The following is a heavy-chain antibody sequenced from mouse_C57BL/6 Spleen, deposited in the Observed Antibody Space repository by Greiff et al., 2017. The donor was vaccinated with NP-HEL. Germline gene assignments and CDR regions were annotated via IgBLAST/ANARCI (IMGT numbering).Heavy chain of an antibody. D-gene: IGHD1-1*01. V-gene: IGHV5-16*01. CDR3: ARHYGSSYAFDY. CDR1: GFTFSDYY. Sequence: EVKLMESEGGLVQPGSSMKLSCTASGFTFSDYYMAWVRQVPEKGLEWVANINYDGSSTYYLDSLKSRFIISRDNAKNILYLQMSSLKSEDTATYYCARHYGSSYAFDYWGQGTTLTVSS. CDR2: INYDGSST. J-gene: IGHJ2*01.